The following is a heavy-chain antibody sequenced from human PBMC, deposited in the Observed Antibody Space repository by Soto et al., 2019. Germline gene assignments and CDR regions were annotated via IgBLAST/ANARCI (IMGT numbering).Heavy chain of an antibody. D-gene: IGHD3-10*01. J-gene: IGHJ4*02. CDR2: FNPKDVET. V-gene: IGHV1-24*01. CDR3: ATVNRWFGELYNY. CDR1: GYTFTSYY. Sequence: ASVKVSCKASGYTFTSYYMHWVRQAPGQGLEWMGRFNPKDVETIYAQKFQGRVTMTEDTSTDTAYMELSSLRSEDTAVYYCATVNRWFGELYNYWGQGTLVTVSS.